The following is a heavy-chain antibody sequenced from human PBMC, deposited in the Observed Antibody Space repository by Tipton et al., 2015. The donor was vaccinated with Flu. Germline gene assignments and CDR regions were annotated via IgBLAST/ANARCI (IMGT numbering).Heavy chain of an antibody. CDR1: GYTFTGYY. CDR2: INPNSGGT. J-gene: IGHJ4*02. Sequence: QLVQSGAEVKKPGASVKVSCKASGYTFTGYYMHWVRQAPGQGLEWMGRINPNSGGTNYAQKFQGRVTMTRDTSISTAYMELSRLRSDDTAVYHCARELNKGRQWLAYIDYWGQGTLVTVSS. D-gene: IGHD6-19*01. CDR3: ARELNKGRQWLAYIDY. V-gene: IGHV1-2*06.